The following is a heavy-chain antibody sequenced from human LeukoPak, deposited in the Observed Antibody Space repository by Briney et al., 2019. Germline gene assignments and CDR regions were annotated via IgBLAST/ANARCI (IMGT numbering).Heavy chain of an antibody. V-gene: IGHV3-9*03. Sequence: GGSLRLSCAASGFTFDDYAMHWVRQAPGKGLEWVSGISWNSGSIGYADSVKGRFTISRDNAKNSLYLEMNSLRAEDMALYYCAKVDSGSYGHFDLWGRGALVTVSS. J-gene: IGHJ2*01. D-gene: IGHD1-26*01. CDR3: AKVDSGSYGHFDL. CDR1: GFTFDDYA. CDR2: ISWNSGSI.